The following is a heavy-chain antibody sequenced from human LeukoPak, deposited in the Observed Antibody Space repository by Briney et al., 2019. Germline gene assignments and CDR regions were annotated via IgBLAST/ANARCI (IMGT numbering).Heavy chain of an antibody. CDR1: GYTFTSYD. D-gene: IGHD3-10*01. CDR2: MNPNSGNT. J-gene: IGHJ6*03. V-gene: IGHV1-8*01. CDR3: ARWYGSGSFYYYYYYMDV. Sequence: VASVKVSCKASGYTFTSYDINWVRQATGQGLEWMGWMNPNSGNTGYAQKFQGRVTMTRNTSISTAYMELSSLRSEDTAVYYCARWYGSGSFYYYYYYMDVWGKGTTVTISS.